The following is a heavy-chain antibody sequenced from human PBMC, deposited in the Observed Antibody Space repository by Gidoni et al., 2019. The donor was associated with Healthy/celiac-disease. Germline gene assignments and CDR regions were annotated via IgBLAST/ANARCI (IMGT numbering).Heavy chain of an antibody. J-gene: IGHJ4*02. Sequence: EVQLFESGGGLVQPGGSLRLSCAAYGFPFSSYAMSWVRQAPGKGLEWVSAISGSGGSTYYADSVKGRFTISRDNSKNTLYLQMNSLRAEDTAVYYCAKGDTAMVRGAGDYWGQGTLVTVSS. V-gene: IGHV3-23*01. CDR2: ISGSGGST. CDR3: AKGDTAMVRGAGDY. CDR1: GFPFSSYA. D-gene: IGHD5-18*01.